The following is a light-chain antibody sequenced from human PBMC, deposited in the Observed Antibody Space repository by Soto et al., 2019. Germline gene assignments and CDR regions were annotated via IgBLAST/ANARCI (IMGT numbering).Light chain of an antibody. CDR3: QQYNNWPLT. CDR1: QSVSSN. V-gene: IGKV3-15*01. J-gene: IGKJ4*01. CDR2: AAS. Sequence: IVMTQSPATLSVSPGERATLSCRASQSVSSNLAWYQQKPGQAPRLLIQAASSRATDIPARFSGSGSGTEFTLTVSSLQSEDVAVYYCQQYNNWPLTFGGGTKVEIK.